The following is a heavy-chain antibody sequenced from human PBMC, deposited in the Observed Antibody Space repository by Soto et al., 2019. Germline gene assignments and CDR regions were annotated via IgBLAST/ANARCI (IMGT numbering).Heavy chain of an antibody. D-gene: IGHD3-22*01. J-gene: IGHJ4*02. V-gene: IGHV3-23*01. CDR3: AKDRVITMISALFDY. Sequence: GVSLRLSCAASGFTFSSYAMSWVRQAPGKGLEWVSAISGSGGSTYYADSVKGRFTISRDNSKNTLYLQMNSLRAEDTAVYYCAKDRVITMISALFDYWGQGTLVTVSS. CDR2: ISGSGGST. CDR1: GFTFSSYA.